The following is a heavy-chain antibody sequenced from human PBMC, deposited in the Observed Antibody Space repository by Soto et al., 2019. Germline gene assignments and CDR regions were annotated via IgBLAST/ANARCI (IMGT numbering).Heavy chain of an antibody. CDR1: GFTFGDYA. V-gene: IGHV3-23*01. Sequence: GGSLRLSCTASGFTFGDYAMSWFRQAPGKGLEWVSTISGSDGKTFYADSVKGRFSISRDTSQSTLYLQMNSLRADDTAMYYCARWSYLDYWGQGTRVTVSS. J-gene: IGHJ4*02. CDR2: ISGSDGKT. CDR3: ARWSYLDY. D-gene: IGHD3-3*01.